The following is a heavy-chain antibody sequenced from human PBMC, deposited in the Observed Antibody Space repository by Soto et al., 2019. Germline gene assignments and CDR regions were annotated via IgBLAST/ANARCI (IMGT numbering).Heavy chain of an antibody. D-gene: IGHD1-1*01. V-gene: IGHV4-59*01. CDR1: GGSISSYY. CDR3: AREGTTVDSYYYYGMDV. J-gene: IGHJ6*02. Sequence: QVQLQESGPGLVKPSETLSLTCTVSGGSISSYYWSWIRQPPGKGLEWIGYIYYSGSTNYNPSLKSRVTISLDTSSKHFSLKLSSVTAADTAVYYCAREGTTVDSYYYYGMDVWGQGTTVTVSS. CDR2: IYYSGST.